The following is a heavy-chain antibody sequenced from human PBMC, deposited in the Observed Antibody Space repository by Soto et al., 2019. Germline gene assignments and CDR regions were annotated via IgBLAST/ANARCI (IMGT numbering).Heavy chain of an antibody. CDR3: AALDTAMVKTAGY. V-gene: IGHV3-7*01. Sequence: GGALRLSCAASGYSISTYWMSWVRQAPGKGLEWVANVKQDGSEEYYVDSVKGRFTISRDNAKNSLYLQMNSLRAEDTAVYYCAALDTAMVKTAGYWGQGTLVTVSS. CDR1: GYSISTYW. D-gene: IGHD5-18*01. J-gene: IGHJ4*02. CDR2: VKQDGSEE.